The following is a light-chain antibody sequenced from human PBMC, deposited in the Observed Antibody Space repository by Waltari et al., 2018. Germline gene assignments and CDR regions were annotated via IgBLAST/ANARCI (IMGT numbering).Light chain of an antibody. V-gene: IGLV1-44*01. CDR2: TDN. Sequence: QSVLTQPPSASGTPGQGVTVSCSGSTSNIGRNGVSWYQQLPGTAPKLLIHTDNPRPSGVPDRFSGSKSGTSASLAISGLQSEDEAHYYCAAWDDSLKGRVFGGGTKVTVL. CDR3: AAWDDSLKGRV. J-gene: IGLJ3*02. CDR1: TSNIGRNG.